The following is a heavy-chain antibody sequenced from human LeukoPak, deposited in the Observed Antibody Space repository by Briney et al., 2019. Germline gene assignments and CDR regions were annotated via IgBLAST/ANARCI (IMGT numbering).Heavy chain of an antibody. J-gene: IGHJ4*02. Sequence: GGSLRLSCAASGFTFSSYWMHWVRQAPGKGRVWVSRINSVGSSTSYADSVKGRFTISRDNAKNTLYLQINRLRAEDTDVYYCARGRGYSYGWIGEKLLDYWGQGILVTVSS. CDR2: INSVGSST. V-gene: IGHV3-74*01. CDR1: GFTFSSYW. D-gene: IGHD5-18*01. CDR3: ARGRGYSYGWIGEKLLDY.